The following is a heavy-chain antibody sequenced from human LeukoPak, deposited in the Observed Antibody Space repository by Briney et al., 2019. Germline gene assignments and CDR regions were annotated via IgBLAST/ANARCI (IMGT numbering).Heavy chain of an antibody. CDR3: ARVSGNYDIHRPFDY. CDR1: GYSISSGYY. Sequence: PSETLSLTCTVSGYSISSGYYWGWIRQPPGKGLEWIGSIYHSGSTYYNPSLKSRVTISVDTSKNQFSLKLSSVTAADTAVYYCARVSGNYDIHRPFDYWGQGTLVTVSS. CDR2: IYHSGST. J-gene: IGHJ4*02. D-gene: IGHD3-9*01. V-gene: IGHV4-38-2*02.